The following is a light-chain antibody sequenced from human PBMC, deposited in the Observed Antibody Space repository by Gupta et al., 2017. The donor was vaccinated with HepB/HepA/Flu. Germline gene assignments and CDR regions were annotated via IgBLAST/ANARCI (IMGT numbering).Light chain of an antibody. CDR3: QHDNNNSVT. CDR2: KAS. V-gene: IGKV1-5*03. Sequence: DIQMTQSPSTLSASVGDRVTITCRASQNIDNWLAWYQQKPGKAPKLLIYKASSLESGVPSRFSGSGSGTDFTLTISSLQPDDFATYYCQHDNNNSVTFGQGTKVEIK. J-gene: IGKJ1*01. CDR1: QNIDNW.